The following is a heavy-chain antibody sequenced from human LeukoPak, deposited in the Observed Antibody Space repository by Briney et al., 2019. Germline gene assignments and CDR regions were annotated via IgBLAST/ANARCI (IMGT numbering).Heavy chain of an antibody. Sequence: PGGSLRLSCAAPGFIFSSYAMHWVRQAPGKGLEWVALIWYDGSDKYHADSVKGRFTISRDNSKNTLYLQMNSLRVEDTAVYYCAKGLHMDVWGKGTTVTASS. D-gene: IGHD2-15*01. CDR3: AKGLHMDV. J-gene: IGHJ6*03. V-gene: IGHV3-33*06. CDR2: IWYDGSDK. CDR1: GFIFSSYA.